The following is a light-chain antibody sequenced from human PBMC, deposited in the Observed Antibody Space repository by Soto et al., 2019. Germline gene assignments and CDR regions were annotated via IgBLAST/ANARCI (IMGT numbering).Light chain of an antibody. Sequence: EIVMTQSPATLSVSPGERATLSCRASQSVSSNLAWYQQKPGQTPKLLIYVASTRATGIPARFSGSGSGTEFTLTISSLQSEDFAVYYCQQYNGSPLTFGGGTKVEFK. CDR2: VAS. CDR1: QSVSSN. J-gene: IGKJ4*01. CDR3: QQYNGSPLT. V-gene: IGKV3-15*01.